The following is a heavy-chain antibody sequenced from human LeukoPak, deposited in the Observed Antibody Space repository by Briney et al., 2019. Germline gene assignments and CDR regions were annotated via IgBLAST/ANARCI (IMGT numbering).Heavy chain of an antibody. CDR1: GYSISSGYY. D-gene: IGHD6-19*01. CDR2: IYYGGTA. CDR3: AKDGSGWINWFDP. J-gene: IGHJ5*02. V-gene: IGHV4-38-2*02. Sequence: PSETLSLTCTVSGYSISSGYYWTWIRQPPGKGLEWIGSIYYGGTAYYNPSLKSRVTISVDTSRNQFSLKVNSVTAADTAVYYCAKDGSGWINWFDPWGQGTLVTVSS.